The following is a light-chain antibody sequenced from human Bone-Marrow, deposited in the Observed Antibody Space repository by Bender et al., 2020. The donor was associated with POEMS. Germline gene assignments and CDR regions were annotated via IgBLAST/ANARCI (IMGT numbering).Light chain of an antibody. CDR2: DVT. J-gene: IGLJ2*01. Sequence: QSALTQPASVSGSPGQSITISCTGSRSDVGSYNFVSWYQQYPGKAPKLIIYDVTNRPSGVSTRFSGSKSANTASLTISGLQAEDDADYYCSSYTSSGNSIFGGGTKLTVL. CDR1: RSDVGSYNF. V-gene: IGLV2-14*02. CDR3: SSYTSSGNSI.